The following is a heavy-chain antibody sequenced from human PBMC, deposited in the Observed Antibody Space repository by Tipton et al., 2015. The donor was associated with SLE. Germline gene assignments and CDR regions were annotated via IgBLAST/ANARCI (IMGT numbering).Heavy chain of an antibody. CDR2: IKQDGSEK. J-gene: IGHJ4*02. D-gene: IGHD3-10*01. V-gene: IGHV3-7*01. CDR3: ARETHYGSGRPASYFDY. CDR1: GFTFSSYW. Sequence: SLRLSCAASGFTFSSYWMSWVRQAPGKGLEWVANIKQDGSEKYYVDSVKGRFTISRDNAKNSLYLQMNSLRAEDTAVYYCARETHYGSGRPASYFDYGGQGTLVTVSS.